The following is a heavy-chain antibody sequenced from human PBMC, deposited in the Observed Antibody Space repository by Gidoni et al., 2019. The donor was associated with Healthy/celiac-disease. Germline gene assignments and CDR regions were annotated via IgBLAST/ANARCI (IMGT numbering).Heavy chain of an antibody. CDR1: GFTFDDYG. J-gene: IGHJ3*02. Sequence: EVKLVESGGGVVRPGGSLRLSCAASGFTFDDYGMSWVRQAPGKGLEWVSGTNWNGGSTGYADSVKGRFTISRDNAKNSLYLQMNRLRAEDTALYYCARGSRPVGAILGAFDIWGQGTMVTVSS. V-gene: IGHV3-20*04. D-gene: IGHD1-26*01. CDR2: TNWNGGST. CDR3: ARGSRPVGAILGAFDI.